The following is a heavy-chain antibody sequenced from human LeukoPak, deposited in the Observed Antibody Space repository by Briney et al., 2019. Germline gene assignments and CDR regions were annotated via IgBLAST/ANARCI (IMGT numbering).Heavy chain of an antibody. D-gene: IGHD2-8*01. CDR1: XGXXXXXX. V-gene: IGHV4-34*01. J-gene: IGHJ5*02. CDR2: XXHSGST. Sequence: SETLSLTCAVYXGXXXXXXXXXIXXXXXXXXXXXXXXXHSGSTXYNPSLKSRVTISVDTSKNQFSLKLSSVTAADTAVYYCARDVRPSRRVFRNHWFDPWGQGTLVTVSS. CDR3: ARDVRPSRRVFRNHWFDP.